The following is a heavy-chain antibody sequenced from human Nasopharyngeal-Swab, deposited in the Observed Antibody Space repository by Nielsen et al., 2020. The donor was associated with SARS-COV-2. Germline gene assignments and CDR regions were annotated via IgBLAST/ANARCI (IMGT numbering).Heavy chain of an antibody. J-gene: IGHJ3*01. V-gene: IGHV4-34*01. D-gene: IGHD3-9*01. CDR1: GGSFSAYC. Sequence: SETLFLTCAVYGGSFSAYCWTWVRQPPGKGLEWIGEITHGGTTNYNPSLKSRVTMSVDTSKNQFSLKLSSVTAADTAVYYCVRAPDYDVLTGYYPDGFDVWGRGTMVTVSS. CDR2: ITHGGTT. CDR3: VRAPDYDVLTGYYPDGFDV.